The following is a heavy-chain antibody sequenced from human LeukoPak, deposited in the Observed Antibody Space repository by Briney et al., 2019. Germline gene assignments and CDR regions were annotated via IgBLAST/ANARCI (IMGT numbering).Heavy chain of an antibody. CDR1: GFTFDDYA. Sequence: GGSLRLSCAASGFTFDDYAMHWVRQAPGKGLEWVSGISWNSGSIGYADSVKGRFTISRDNAKNSLYLQMNSLRAEDMALYYCAKDIGSNFLYFDYWGQGTLVTVSS. CDR2: ISWNSGSI. J-gene: IGHJ4*02. CDR3: AKDIGSNFLYFDY. D-gene: IGHD1-26*01. V-gene: IGHV3-9*03.